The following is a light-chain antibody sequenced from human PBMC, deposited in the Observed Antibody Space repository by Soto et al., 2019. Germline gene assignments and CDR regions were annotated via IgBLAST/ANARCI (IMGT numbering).Light chain of an antibody. CDR3: SSYAGSNLGV. Sequence: QSVLTQPPSASGSPGQSVTISCTGTSSDVGGYNYVSWYQQHPGKAPKLMIYEVSKRPSGVPDRFSGSKSGNTASLTASGLQAEDEADDYCSSYAGSNLGVFGGGTKLTVL. J-gene: IGLJ3*02. V-gene: IGLV2-8*01. CDR1: SSDVGGYNY. CDR2: EVS.